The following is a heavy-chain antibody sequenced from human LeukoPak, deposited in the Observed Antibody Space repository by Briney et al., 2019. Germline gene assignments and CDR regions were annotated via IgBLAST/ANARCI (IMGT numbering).Heavy chain of an antibody. Sequence: HSGRSLRLSCAASGFTFSSYAMHWVRQAPGKGLEWVAVISYDGSNKYYADSVKGRFTISRDNAKNSLYLQMNSLRAEDTAVYYCARDLATDGYPGNYWGQGTLVTVSS. D-gene: IGHD5-24*01. V-gene: IGHV3-30-3*01. CDR3: ARDLATDGYPGNY. CDR2: ISYDGSNK. J-gene: IGHJ4*02. CDR1: GFTFSSYA.